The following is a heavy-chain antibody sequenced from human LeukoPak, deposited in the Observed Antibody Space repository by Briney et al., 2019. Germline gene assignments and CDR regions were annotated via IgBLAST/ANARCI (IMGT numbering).Heavy chain of an antibody. D-gene: IGHD6-13*01. J-gene: IGHJ6*03. CDR1: GFTFSRYC. Sequence: GGSLRLSCAASGFTFSRYCMTWVRQAPGKGLEWVAVIWYGGSNKYYADSVKGRFTISRDNSKNTLYLQMNSLRAEDTAVYYCAKDAAARYYYYMDVWGKGTTVTVSS. V-gene: IGHV3-30*02. CDR2: IWYGGSNK. CDR3: AKDAAARYYYYMDV.